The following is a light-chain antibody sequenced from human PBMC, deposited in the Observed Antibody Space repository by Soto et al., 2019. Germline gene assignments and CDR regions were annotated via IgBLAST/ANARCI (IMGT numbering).Light chain of an antibody. J-gene: IGKJ1*01. V-gene: IGKV1-5*01. Sequence: DIQMTQSPSSLSASVGDRVTITCRASQSISSYLNWYQQKPGKAPKLLIYDASSLESGVPSRFSGSGSGTEFTLTISRLQPDDFATYYCQQYNTYSPERTFGQGTKGDIK. CDR2: DAS. CDR1: QSISSY. CDR3: QQYNTYSPERT.